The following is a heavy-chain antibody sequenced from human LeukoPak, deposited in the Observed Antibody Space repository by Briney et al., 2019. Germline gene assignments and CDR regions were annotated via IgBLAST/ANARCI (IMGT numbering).Heavy chain of an antibody. CDR2: ISYDGSNK. J-gene: IGHJ4*02. D-gene: IGHD6-19*01. V-gene: IGHV3-30*18. CDR3: AKGGWSLYYFDY. CDR1: GFTFSSYG. Sequence: PGRSLRLSCAASGFTFSSYGMHWVRPAPGKGLEGVAAISYDGSNKYYADSVKGRFTISRDNSKNTLYLQMNSLRAEDTAVYYCAKGGWSLYYFDYWDQGTLVTVSS.